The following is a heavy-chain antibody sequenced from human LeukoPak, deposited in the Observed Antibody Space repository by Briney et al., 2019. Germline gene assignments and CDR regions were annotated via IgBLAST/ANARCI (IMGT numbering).Heavy chain of an antibody. CDR1: GFTFSDYY. J-gene: IGHJ6*04. D-gene: IGHD3-10*02. CDR2: ITNSVASI. V-gene: IGHV3-11*04. Sequence: PGGSLRLSCAASGFTFSDYYMTWIRQAPGKGLEWLSFITNSVASIYNADSVKGRFTISRDNAKNSLYLQMNSLRAEDTAVYYCAELGITMIGGVWGKGTTVTISS. CDR3: AELGITMIGGV.